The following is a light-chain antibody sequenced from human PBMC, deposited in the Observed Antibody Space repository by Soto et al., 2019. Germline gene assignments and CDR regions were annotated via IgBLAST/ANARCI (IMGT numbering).Light chain of an antibody. J-gene: IGKJ1*01. CDR3: HQYNGWPRT. Sequence: EIVLTQSPATLSLSPGERATLSCRASQSVSSNLAWYQQKPGQAPRLLIYGASTRATGIPGRFSGSGSGTEFTLTITSLQSEDFAVYYCHQYNGWPRTFGQGTKVDIK. CDR2: GAS. V-gene: IGKV3-15*01. CDR1: QSVSSN.